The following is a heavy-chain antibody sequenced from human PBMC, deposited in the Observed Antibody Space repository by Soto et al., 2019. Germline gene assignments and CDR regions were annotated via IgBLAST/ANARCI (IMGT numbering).Heavy chain of an antibody. J-gene: IGHJ4*02. Sequence: GSLRLSCAASGFTFSSYAMSWVRQAPGKGLEWVSAISGSGGSTYYADSVKGRFTISRDNSKNTLYLQMNSLRAEDTAVYYCAKDPDYYDSSGTLYWGQGTLVTVSS. V-gene: IGHV3-23*01. CDR1: GFTFSSYA. CDR3: AKDPDYYDSSGTLY. CDR2: ISGSGGST. D-gene: IGHD3-22*01.